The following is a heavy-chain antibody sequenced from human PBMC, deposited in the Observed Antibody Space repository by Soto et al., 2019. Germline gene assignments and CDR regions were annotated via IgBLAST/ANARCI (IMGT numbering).Heavy chain of an antibody. V-gene: IGHV4-30-4*01. CDR2: IYYSGST. CDR3: AGDYYGSGILDY. Sequence: SETLSLTCTVSGGSISSGDYFWSWIRQPPGKGLEWIGYIYYSGSTYYNPSLKSRVTISVDTSKNQFSLKLSSVTAADTAVYYCAGDYYGSGILDYWGQRTLVTVSA. D-gene: IGHD3-10*01. CDR1: GGSISSGDYF. J-gene: IGHJ4*02.